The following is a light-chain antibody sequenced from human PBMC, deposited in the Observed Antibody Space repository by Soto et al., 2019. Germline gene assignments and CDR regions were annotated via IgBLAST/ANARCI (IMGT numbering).Light chain of an antibody. Sequence: EIVMTQSPDTLSLSPGEVATLSFSVSQSIRSNLAGYQQRPGQAPRLLMYGASTRADGIPARFTGSGSGTEFTLTISSLQSEDFAVYYCQQYGSSPPWTFGQGTKVDIK. CDR2: GAS. J-gene: IGKJ1*01. V-gene: IGKV3-15*01. CDR3: QQYGSSPPWT. CDR1: QSIRSN.